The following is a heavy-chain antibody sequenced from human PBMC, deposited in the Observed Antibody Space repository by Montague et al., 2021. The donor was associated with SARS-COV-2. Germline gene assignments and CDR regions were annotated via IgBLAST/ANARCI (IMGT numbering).Heavy chain of an antibody. V-gene: IGHV2-5*02. CDR2: IYLDDDK. CDR1: GFSLSTTGVG. Sequence: PALGKPTQTLTLTCTFSGFSLSTTGVGVGWIRQPPGKALEWLAVIYLDDDKRYSPSLKSRLTITKDTSKNQVVLTMTNMDPVDTATYYCVHSYADYLFDXGGQGILVSISS. D-gene: IGHD4-17*01. J-gene: IGHJ4*02. CDR3: VHSYADYLFDX.